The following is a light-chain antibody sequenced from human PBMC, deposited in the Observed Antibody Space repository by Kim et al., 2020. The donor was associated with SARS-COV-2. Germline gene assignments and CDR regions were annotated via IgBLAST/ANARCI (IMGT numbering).Light chain of an antibody. CDR1: SSDVGGYKY. CDR3: SSYTSSSTSVV. J-gene: IGLJ2*01. Sequence: QSITSSCTGTSSDVGGYKYVSWYQQHPGKAPKLMIYDVSNRPSGVSNRFSGSKSGNTASLTISGLQAEDEADYYCSSYTSSSTSVVFGGGTQLTVL. V-gene: IGLV2-14*03. CDR2: DVS.